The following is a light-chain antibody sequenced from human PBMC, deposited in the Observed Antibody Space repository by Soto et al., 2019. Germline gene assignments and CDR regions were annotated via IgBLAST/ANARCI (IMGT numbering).Light chain of an antibody. CDR2: GNI. J-gene: IGLJ2*01. CDR3: QSYDSSLSGVV. CDR1: SSNIGAGYD. V-gene: IGLV1-40*01. Sequence: QSVLTQPPSVSGAPGQRVTISCTGSSSNIGAGYDVHWYLQLPGTAPKLLIYGNINRPSGVPDRFSGSKSGTSASLAITGLQAEDEADYYCQSYDSSLSGVVFGVGTKLTVL.